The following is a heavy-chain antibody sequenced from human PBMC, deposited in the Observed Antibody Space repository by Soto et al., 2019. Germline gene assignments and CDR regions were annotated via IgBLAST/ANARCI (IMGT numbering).Heavy chain of an antibody. CDR2: IDWDDDK. J-gene: IGHJ6*02. D-gene: IGHD6-13*01. Sequence: SVPTLVNPTQTLTLTCTFSWFSLSTSGMCVSWIRQPPGKALEWLALIDWDDDKYYSTSLKTRLTISKDTSKNQVVLTMTNMDPVDTATYYCERISSSDYYYSGMDVWGQGTTVTVS. CDR3: ERISSSDYYYSGMDV. CDR1: WFSLSTSGMC. V-gene: IGHV2-70*01.